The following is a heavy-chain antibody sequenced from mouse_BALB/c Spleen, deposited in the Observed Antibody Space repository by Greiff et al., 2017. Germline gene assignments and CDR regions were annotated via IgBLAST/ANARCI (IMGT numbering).Heavy chain of an antibody. CDR2: IWSGGST. V-gene: IGHV2-2*02. J-gene: IGHJ3*01. CDR1: GFSLTSYG. CDR3: ARIGDWYGNYPAFAY. Sequence: VMLVESGPGLVQPSQSLSITCTVSGFSLTSYGVHWVRQSPGKGLEWLGVIWSGGSTDYNAAFISRLSISKDNSKSQVFFKMNSLQANDTAIYYCARIGDWYGNYPAFAYWGQGTLVTVSA. D-gene: IGHD2-10*02.